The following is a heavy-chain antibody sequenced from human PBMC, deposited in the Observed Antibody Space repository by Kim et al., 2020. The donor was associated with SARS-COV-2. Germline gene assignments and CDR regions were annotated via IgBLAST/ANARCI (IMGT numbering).Heavy chain of an antibody. D-gene: IGHD2-21*01. CDR2: AFDSGTT. CDR1: GGSITGHY. CDR3: CGGDAWFAF. J-gene: IGHJ1*01. V-gene: IGHV4-59*11. Sequence: SETLSLTCSISGGSITGHYWTWIRQPPGKGLQWIGYAFDSGTTANNPALQIGLPMSLDPSTMKFPLRLTSVTAADTAVYYCCGGDAWFAFWGQGTRATV.